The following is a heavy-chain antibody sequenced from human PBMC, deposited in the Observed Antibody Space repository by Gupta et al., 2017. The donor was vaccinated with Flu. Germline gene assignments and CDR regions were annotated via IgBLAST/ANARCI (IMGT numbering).Heavy chain of an antibody. CDR1: GFTFNNYW. D-gene: IGHD3-9*01. CDR2: KTQEEVKK. CDR3: GGDRDLDY. J-gene: IGHJ4*02. Sequence: EVQLVESVGGLVQPGGSLRLYCVAAGFTFNNYWRTVVRRALGKGMEWVATKTQEEVKKCFADSVKGTFTRVCEHLKKSLCRNTPILRAYDAARYVGGGDRDLDYWGQGTLVIVSS. V-gene: IGHV3-7*01.